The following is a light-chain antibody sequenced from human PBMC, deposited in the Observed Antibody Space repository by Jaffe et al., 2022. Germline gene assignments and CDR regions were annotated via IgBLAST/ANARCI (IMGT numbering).Light chain of an antibody. J-gene: IGLJ3*02. Sequence: SYVLTQAPSVSAAPGQTATITCGGNNIGRKSVHWYQQKSGQAPVLVVYDDSDRPSGIPERISGSNSGNSATLTISSVEAGDEADYYCLVLDSNTDHWVFGGGTKLTVL. V-gene: IGLV3-21*02. CDR1: NIGRKS. CDR2: DDS. CDR3: LVLDSNTDHWV.